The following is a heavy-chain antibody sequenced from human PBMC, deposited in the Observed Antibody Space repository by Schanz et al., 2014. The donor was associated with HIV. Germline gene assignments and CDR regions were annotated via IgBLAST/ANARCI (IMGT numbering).Heavy chain of an antibody. J-gene: IGHJ4*02. CDR2: MNPRSGNT. Sequence: QVQLVQSGTEVKKPGASVKVSCKASGYTFSSNDINWVRQASGQGLEWVGWMNPRSGNTGYAQKFQGRVTITADESTSTAYMELSSLRSEDTAVYYCARGRYSGSYYNYWGQGTLVTVSS. D-gene: IGHD1-26*01. CDR3: ARGRYSGSYYNY. V-gene: IGHV1-8*03. CDR1: GYTFSSND.